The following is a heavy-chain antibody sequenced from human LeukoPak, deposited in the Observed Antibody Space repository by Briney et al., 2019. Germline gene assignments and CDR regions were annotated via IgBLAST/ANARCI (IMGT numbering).Heavy chain of an antibody. CDR2: ISYDGNNK. V-gene: IGHV3-30*18. Sequence: GRSLRLSCAASGFTFDSYGIHWVRQAPGKGLEWVAVISYDGNNKYYADSVKGRFTVSGDNSKNTLYLQMNSLRPEDTAVYYCAKDSLATGYYYYYGVDVWGQGTTVTVSS. CDR1: GFTFDSYG. J-gene: IGHJ6*02. CDR3: AKDSLATGYYYYYGVDV. D-gene: IGHD1-26*01.